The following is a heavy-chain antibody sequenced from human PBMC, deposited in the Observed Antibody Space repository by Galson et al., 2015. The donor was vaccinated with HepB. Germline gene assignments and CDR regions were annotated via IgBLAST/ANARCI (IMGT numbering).Heavy chain of an antibody. Sequence: SLRLSCAASGFTFSSYSMNWVRQAPGKGLEWVSYISSSSSTIYYADSVKGRFTISRDNAKNSLYLQMNSLRAEDTAVYYCARAYCSSTSCYGPYYYGMDVWGQGTTVTVSS. CDR2: ISSSSSTI. V-gene: IGHV3-48*04. J-gene: IGHJ6*02. CDR3: ARAYCSSTSCYGPYYYGMDV. D-gene: IGHD2-2*01. CDR1: GFTFSSYS.